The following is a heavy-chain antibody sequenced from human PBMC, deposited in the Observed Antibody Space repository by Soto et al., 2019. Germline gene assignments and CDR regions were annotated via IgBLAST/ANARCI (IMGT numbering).Heavy chain of an antibody. J-gene: IGHJ1*01. CDR2: IYHRGNT. Sequence: TFARTCTVSGGSISTCGYYWRGIRQHPVKGLECIGYIYHRGNTYYNPSLKSRLTISLYSSKSQFSLKLTSVTAADAAVYLCAKTGGYYDGGGPKYLPGGGQCSLF. D-gene: IGHD3-10*01. CDR1: GGSISTCGYY. V-gene: IGHV4-31*03. CDR3: AKTGGYYDGGGPKYLPG.